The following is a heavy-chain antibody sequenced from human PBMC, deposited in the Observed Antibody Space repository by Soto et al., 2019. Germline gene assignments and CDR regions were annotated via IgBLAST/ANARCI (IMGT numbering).Heavy chain of an antibody. CDR2: IIPILGIA. J-gene: IGHJ3*02. CDR3: ARDFGFVVVAAAGAFDI. D-gene: IGHD2-15*01. V-gene: IGHV1-69*04. Sequence: SVKVSCKASGGTFSSYTISWVRQAPGQGLEWMGRIIPILGIANYAQKFQGRVTITADKSTSTAYMELSSLRSEDTAAYYCARDFGFVVVAAAGAFDIWGQGTMVTVSS. CDR1: GGTFSSYT.